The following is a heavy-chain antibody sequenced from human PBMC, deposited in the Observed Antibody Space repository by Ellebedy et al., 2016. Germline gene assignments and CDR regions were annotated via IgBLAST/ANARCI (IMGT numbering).Heavy chain of an antibody. CDR2: IIPIFGTA. J-gene: IGHJ4*02. D-gene: IGHD6-19*01. V-gene: IGHV1-69*13. CDR1: GGTFSSYA. CDR3: ARLRGWGKGFDD. Sequence: SVKVSCXASGGTFSSYAISWVRQAPGQGLEWMGGIIPIFGTANYAQKFQGRVTITADESTSTAYMELSSLRSEDTAVYYCARLRGWGKGFDDWGQGTLVTVSS.